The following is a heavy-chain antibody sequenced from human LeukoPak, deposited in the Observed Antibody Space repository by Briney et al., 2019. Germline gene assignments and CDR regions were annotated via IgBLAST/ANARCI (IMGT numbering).Heavy chain of an antibody. V-gene: IGHV3-23*01. Sequence: GGSLRLSCAASGFTFSSSGMTWVRQAPGKGLEWVAAISGSAGSTQYADAVKGRFTISRDNSKNTIHLQIDSLRADDTAVYYCAKEVGYYGLGRFPDWGQGTLVTVSS. J-gene: IGHJ4*02. D-gene: IGHD3-10*01. CDR1: GFTFSSSG. CDR3: AKEVGYYGLGRFPD. CDR2: ISGSAGST.